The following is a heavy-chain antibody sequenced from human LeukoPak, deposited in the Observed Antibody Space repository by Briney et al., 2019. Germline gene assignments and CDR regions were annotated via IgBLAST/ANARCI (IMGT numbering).Heavy chain of an antibody. Sequence: GGSLRLSCAASGFTFSSYSMNWIRQALGKGLEWVSSISSSSSYIYYADSVKGRFTISRDNAKNSLYLQMNSLRAEDTAVYYCARWVSSDYYMDVWGKGTTVTVSS. D-gene: IGHD2/OR15-2a*01. CDR3: ARWVSSDYYMDV. J-gene: IGHJ6*03. CDR1: GFTFSSYS. V-gene: IGHV3-21*01. CDR2: ISSSSSYI.